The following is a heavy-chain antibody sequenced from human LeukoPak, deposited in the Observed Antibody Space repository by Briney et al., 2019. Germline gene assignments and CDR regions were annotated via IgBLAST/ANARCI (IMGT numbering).Heavy chain of an antibody. CDR2: IIPIFGTA. CDR1: GGTFSSYA. CDR3: ARGTVAEYYFDY. J-gene: IGHJ4*02. D-gene: IGHD6-19*01. V-gene: IGHV1-69*13. Sequence: SVKVSCKASGGTFSSYAISWVRQAPGQGLEWMGGIIPIFGTANYAQKFQGRVTITSDESTSTAYMELSSLRSEDTAVYYCARGTVAEYYFDYWGQGTLVTVSS.